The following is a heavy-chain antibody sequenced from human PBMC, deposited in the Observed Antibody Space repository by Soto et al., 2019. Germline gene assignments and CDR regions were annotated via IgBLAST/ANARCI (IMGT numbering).Heavy chain of an antibody. CDR2: IWHDGSNK. D-gene: IGHD2-15*01. V-gene: IGHV3-33*01. Sequence: QVQLVESGGGVVQPGRSLRLSCAASGFTFSSYGMHWVRQAPGKGLEWVSIIWHDGSNKYYADSVKGRFTISRDNSKNTLYLQMNSLRAEDTAVYYCVRDVDVHWGQGPLVTVSS. CDR1: GFTFSSYG. CDR3: VRDVDVH. J-gene: IGHJ4*02.